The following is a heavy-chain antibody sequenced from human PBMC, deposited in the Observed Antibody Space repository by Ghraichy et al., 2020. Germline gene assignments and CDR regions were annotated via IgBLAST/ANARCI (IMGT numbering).Heavy chain of an antibody. V-gene: IGHV3-7*01. CDR2: IKEDGSEN. D-gene: IGHD2-8*01. CDR3: GVQVYF. CDR1: GLTFSKYW. Sequence: GALNISCVVSGLTFSKYWVNWVRQAPGKGLEWVANIKEDGSENYFADSVKGRFTISRDNAKNSVYLQMNSLNIEDTAVYYCGVQVYFWGQGTPVTVSS. J-gene: IGHJ4*02.